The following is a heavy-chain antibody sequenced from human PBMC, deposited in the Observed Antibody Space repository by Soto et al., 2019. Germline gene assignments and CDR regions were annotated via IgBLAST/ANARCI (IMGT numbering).Heavy chain of an antibody. CDR1: GYGFTSYW. D-gene: IGHD2-2*02. CDR3: ARLGYCTGTSCYTFDS. Sequence: PGESLKISCQGSGYGFTSYWIGWVRQRPGKGLEWMGRINPSDSYTTYSPSFQGHVTISTDKSFSTAYLQWSGLKASDTAMYYCARLGYCTGTSCYTFDSWGQGTLVTVSS. J-gene: IGHJ4*02. CDR2: INPSDSYT. V-gene: IGHV5-10-1*01.